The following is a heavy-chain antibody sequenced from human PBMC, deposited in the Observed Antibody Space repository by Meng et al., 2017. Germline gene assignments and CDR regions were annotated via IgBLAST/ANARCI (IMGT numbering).Heavy chain of an antibody. Sequence: GESPKISCAASGFTFSSYSMNWVRQAPGKGLEWVSSISSSSSYIYYADSVKGRFTISRDNAKNSLYLQMNSLRAEDTAVYYCARDFGGLVGATPAAWGQGTLVTVSS. CDR2: ISSSSSYI. CDR1: GFTFSSYS. J-gene: IGHJ5*02. CDR3: ARDFGGLVGATPAA. D-gene: IGHD1-26*01. V-gene: IGHV3-21*01.